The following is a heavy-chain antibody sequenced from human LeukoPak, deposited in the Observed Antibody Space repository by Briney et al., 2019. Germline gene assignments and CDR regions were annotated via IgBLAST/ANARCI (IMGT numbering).Heavy chain of an antibody. CDR1: GFTFSSYA. V-gene: IGHV3-23*01. CDR2: ISGSGGST. J-gene: IGHJ4*02. CDR3: ARSVQWLPY. Sequence: GGSLRLSCAASGFTFSSYAMSWVRQAPGKGPEWVSAISGSGGSTYYADSVKGRFTISRDNSKNSLYLQMNSLRAEDTAIYYCARSVQWLPYWGQGTLVTVSS. D-gene: IGHD6-19*01.